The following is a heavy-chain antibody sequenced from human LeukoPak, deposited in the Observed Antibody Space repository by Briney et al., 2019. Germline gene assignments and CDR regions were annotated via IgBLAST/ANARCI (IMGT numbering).Heavy chain of an antibody. J-gene: IGHJ4*02. CDR3: ARDTVIGSGTYSYDY. V-gene: IGHV4-4*07. CDR1: GGSISSYY. Sequence: SETLSLTCTVSGGSISSYYWSWIRQPAGKGLEWIGRIYTSGNTNYNPSLKSRVTMSVDTSKNQFSLKLRSVTAADTAVYYCARDTVIGSGTYSYDYWGQGTLVTVSS. CDR2: IYTSGNT. D-gene: IGHD1-26*01.